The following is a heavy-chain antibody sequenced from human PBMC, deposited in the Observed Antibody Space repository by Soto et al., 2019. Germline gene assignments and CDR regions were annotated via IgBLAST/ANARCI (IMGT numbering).Heavy chain of an antibody. CDR3: AREIRGYSGYDLRGVWFDP. J-gene: IGHJ5*02. D-gene: IGHD5-12*01. CDR1: GGSISSGDYH. Sequence: PSETLSLTCTVSGGSISSGDYHWSWIRQPPGKGLEWIGYIYYSGSTYYNPSLKSRVTISVDTSKNQFSLKLSSVTAADTAVYYCAREIRGYSGYDLRGVWFDPWGQGTLVTVSS. V-gene: IGHV4-30-4*01. CDR2: IYYSGST.